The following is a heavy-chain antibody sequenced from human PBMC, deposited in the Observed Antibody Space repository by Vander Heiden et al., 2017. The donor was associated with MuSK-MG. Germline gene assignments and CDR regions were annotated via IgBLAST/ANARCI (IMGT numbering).Heavy chain of an antibody. CDR1: GGAFSCYA. D-gene: IGHD1-26*01. CDR2: VIPILGIV. J-gene: IGHJ4*02. V-gene: IGHV1-69*10. CDR3: AREPVGAAIDYSDY. Sequence: VQSGAEVKKPGSSVKVSCKGFGGAFSCYARNWVRQATGQGLEWMGGVIPILGIVKYAQRCQGRVTITADKSTSTAYMELSSLRTDDTAVYYCAREPVGAAIDYSDYWGQGTLVTVSS.